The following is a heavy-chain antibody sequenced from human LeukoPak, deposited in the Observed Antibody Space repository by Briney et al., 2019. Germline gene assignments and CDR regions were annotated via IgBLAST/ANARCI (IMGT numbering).Heavy chain of an antibody. CDR2: IIPILGIA. Sequence: SVKVSCTASGGTFSSYAISWVRQAPGQGLEWMGRIIPILGIANYAQKFQGRVTITADKSTSTAYMELSSLRSEDTAVYYCAREYYYDSSGYRGSFYWGQGTLVTVSS. V-gene: IGHV1-69*04. J-gene: IGHJ4*02. CDR1: GGTFSSYA. D-gene: IGHD3-22*01. CDR3: AREYYYDSSGYRGSFY.